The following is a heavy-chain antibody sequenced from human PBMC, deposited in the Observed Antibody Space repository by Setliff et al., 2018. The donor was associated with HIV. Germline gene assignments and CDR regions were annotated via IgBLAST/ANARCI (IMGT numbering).Heavy chain of an antibody. Sequence: SVKVSCKASGGTFSSYAISWARQAPGQGLEWMGGIIPIFGTANYAQKFQGRVTITTDESTSTAYMELSSLRSEDTAVYYCARCYYDSSGPTDAFDIWGQGTVVTVSS. J-gene: IGHJ3*02. CDR1: GGTFSSYA. CDR3: ARCYYDSSGPTDAFDI. CDR2: IIPIFGTA. D-gene: IGHD3-22*01. V-gene: IGHV1-69*05.